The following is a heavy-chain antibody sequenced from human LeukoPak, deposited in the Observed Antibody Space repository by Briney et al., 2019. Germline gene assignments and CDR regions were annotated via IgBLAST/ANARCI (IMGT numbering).Heavy chain of an antibody. V-gene: IGHV4-4*02. Sequence: PSGTLSLTCAVSGGSILTTNWWSWVRQPPGKGLEWIGEVHLSGASNYNPSLKSRLNMSIDKSKNPLSLELTSVTAADTAIYYCTRESGAFSPFGFWGQGTLVTVSS. CDR1: GGSILTTNW. CDR3: TRESGAFSPFGF. D-gene: IGHD1-26*01. CDR2: VHLSGAS. J-gene: IGHJ4*02.